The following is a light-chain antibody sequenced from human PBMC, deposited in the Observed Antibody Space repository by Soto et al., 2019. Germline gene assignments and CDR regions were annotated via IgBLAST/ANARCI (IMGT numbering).Light chain of an antibody. J-gene: IGKJ4*01. Sequence: DVRMTQSPSSLSASVGDTITITCRGSRTINTYLNWFQQKPGEPPRLLFYGASTLHDGVPSRFSGSGPGADFPLTISGLQTEAFASYHCQQTYSDISFGGGTKV. CDR3: QQTYSDIS. CDR1: RTINTY. V-gene: IGKV1-39*01. CDR2: GAS.